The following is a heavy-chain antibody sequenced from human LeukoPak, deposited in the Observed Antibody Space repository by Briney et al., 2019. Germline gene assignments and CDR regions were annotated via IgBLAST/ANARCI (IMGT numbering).Heavy chain of an antibody. CDR3: ARGQQWPYYYYYYMDV. CDR2: IYTSGST. Sequence: PSQTLSLTCTVSGGSISSGSYYWSWIRQPAGKGLEWIGRIYTSGSTNYNPSLKSRVTMSVDTSKNQFSLKLSSVTAADTAVYYCARGQQWPYYYYYYMDVWGKGTTVTVSS. J-gene: IGHJ6*03. CDR1: GGSISSGSYY. D-gene: IGHD6-19*01. V-gene: IGHV4-61*02.